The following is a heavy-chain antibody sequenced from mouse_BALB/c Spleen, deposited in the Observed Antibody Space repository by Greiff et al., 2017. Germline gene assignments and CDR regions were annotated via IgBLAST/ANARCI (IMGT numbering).Heavy chain of an antibody. Sequence: EVQVVESGGGLVQPGGSRKLSCAASGFTFSSFGMHWVRQAPEKGLEWVAYISSGSSTIYYADTVKGRFTISRDNPKNTLFLQMTSLRSEDTAMYYCARDGYGYDGYAMDYWGQGTSVTVSS. V-gene: IGHV5-17*02. J-gene: IGHJ4*01. CDR2: ISSGSSTI. D-gene: IGHD2-2*01. CDR1: GFTFSSFG. CDR3: ARDGYGYDGYAMDY.